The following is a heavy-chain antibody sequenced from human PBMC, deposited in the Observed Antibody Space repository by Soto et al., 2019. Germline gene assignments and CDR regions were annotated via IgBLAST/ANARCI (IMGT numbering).Heavy chain of an antibody. Sequence: EIQWMQSGGGLVRPGGSLRLSCAASGFSFSSYWMSWVRQAPGKGPEWVANIKEDGGEQHYVDSVKARFTISRDNTENSLFLQMTHLRAEDSAIYYCAITTSTVSYWFDPWGPGTQVTGSS. CDR1: GFSFSSYW. V-gene: IGHV3-7*03. CDR3: AITTSTVSYWFDP. CDR2: IKEDGGEQ. J-gene: IGHJ5*02. D-gene: IGHD4-4*01.